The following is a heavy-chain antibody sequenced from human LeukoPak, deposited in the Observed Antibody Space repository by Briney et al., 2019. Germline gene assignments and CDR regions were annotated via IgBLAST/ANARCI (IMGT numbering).Heavy chain of an antibody. J-gene: IGHJ6*02. CDR3: ASRAAGPYYYYYYGMDV. CDR1: GYTFTGYY. V-gene: IGHV1-2*02. D-gene: IGHD6-13*01. Sequence: ASVKVSCKASGYTFTGYYMHWVRQAPGQGLEWMGWINPNSGGTNYAQKFQGRVTMTRDTSISTAYMELSRLRSGDTAVYYCASRAAGPYYYYYYGMDVWGQGTTVTVSS. CDR2: INPNSGGT.